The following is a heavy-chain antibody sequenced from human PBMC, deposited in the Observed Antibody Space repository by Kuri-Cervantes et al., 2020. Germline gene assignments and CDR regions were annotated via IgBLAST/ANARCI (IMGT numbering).Heavy chain of an antibody. J-gene: IGHJ4*02. Sequence: GGSLRLSCAASGFTFSNAWMSWVRQAPGKGLEWVGRIKRKTDGETTDYAAPVKGRFTISRDDSKNTLYLQMNSLKTEDTAVYYCTTLEEEFGYWGQGTLVTVSS. V-gene: IGHV3-15*01. D-gene: IGHD3-10*01. CDR3: TTLEEEFGY. CDR2: IKRKTDGETT. CDR1: GFTFSNAW.